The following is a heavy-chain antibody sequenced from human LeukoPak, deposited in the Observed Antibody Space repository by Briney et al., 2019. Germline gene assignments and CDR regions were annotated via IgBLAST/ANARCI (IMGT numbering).Heavy chain of an antibody. Sequence: GGSLRLSCAASGFTFSSYWMHWVRQAPGKGLVWVSRNNSDGSSTSYADSVKGRFTISRDNAKNTLYLQMDSLRAEDTAMYYCARGTGSYYSLGYWGQGTLVTVSS. J-gene: IGHJ4*02. D-gene: IGHD1-26*01. CDR3: ARGTGSYYSLGY. CDR1: GFTFSSYW. V-gene: IGHV3-74*01. CDR2: NNSDGSST.